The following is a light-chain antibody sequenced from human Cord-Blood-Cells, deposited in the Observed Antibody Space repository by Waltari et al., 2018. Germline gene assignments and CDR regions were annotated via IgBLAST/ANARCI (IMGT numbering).Light chain of an antibody. Sequence: DIQMTQSPSSLSASVGDRVTITCRASQGISNYLAWCQQQPGKVPKLLIYAAATLQSEVPSRFSGSVSGTDFTLTISSLQPEDVATYYCQKYNIAPWTFGQGTKVEIK. CDR1: QGISNY. CDR2: AAA. J-gene: IGKJ1*01. CDR3: QKYNIAPWT. V-gene: IGKV1-27*01.